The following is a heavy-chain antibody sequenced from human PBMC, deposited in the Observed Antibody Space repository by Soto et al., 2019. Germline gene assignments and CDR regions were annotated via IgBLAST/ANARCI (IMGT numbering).Heavy chain of an antibody. CDR3: ARGIARGQLDP. J-gene: IGHJ5*02. CDR2: INPDNGNT. V-gene: IGHV1-3*01. CDR1: GYTFTSYT. D-gene: IGHD2-15*01. Sequence: QVQLVQSGAEVKKPGASVKISCKASGYTFTSYTMNWVRQAPGQRLEWMGWINPDNGNTKSSQKFQDRVIITRDTTASTAYMDLSGRRSADTSVYYGARGIARGQLDPWGQGTLVTVSS.